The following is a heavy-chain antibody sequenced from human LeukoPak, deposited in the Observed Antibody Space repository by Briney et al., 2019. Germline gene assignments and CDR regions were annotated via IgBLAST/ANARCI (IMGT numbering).Heavy chain of an antibody. J-gene: IGHJ4*02. CDR1: GTSISNYY. V-gene: IGHV4-59*12. Sequence: SETLSLTCTVSGTSISNYYWDWIRQSPGKGLEWIGYIYYSGNTNYNPSLKSRVTISVDTSKNQVSLKLSSVTAADTAVYYCASVYSRSSYYFADWGQGTLVTVSS. CDR2: IYYSGNT. CDR3: ASVYSRSSYYFAD. D-gene: IGHD6-13*01.